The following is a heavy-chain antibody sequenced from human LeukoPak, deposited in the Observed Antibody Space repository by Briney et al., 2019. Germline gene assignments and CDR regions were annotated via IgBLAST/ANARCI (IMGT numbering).Heavy chain of an antibody. V-gene: IGHV4-34*01. CDR1: GGSFSGYY. J-gene: IGHJ4*02. CDR2: INHSGST. Sequence: SETLSLTCAVYGGSFSGYYWSWIRQPPGKGLEWIGEINHSGSTNYNPSLKSRVTISVDTSKNQFSLKLSSVTAADTAVYYCARGRTIFGVVIQHFFDYWGRGTLVTVSS. D-gene: IGHD3-3*01. CDR3: ARGRTIFGVVIQHFFDY.